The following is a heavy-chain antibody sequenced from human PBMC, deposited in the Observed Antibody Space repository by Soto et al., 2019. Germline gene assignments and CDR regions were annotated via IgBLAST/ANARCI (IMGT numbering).Heavy chain of an antibody. CDR3: ARDPGGSGYGSDN. V-gene: IGHV3-48*02. Sequence: PGGSLRLSCAASGFTFRAYSMNWVRQAPGKGLEWLSYISPGSGRIFYADSVKGRFTVSRDDAKSSLSLQMNSLRDEDTALYYCARDPGGSGYGSDNWGQGTLVTVSS. CDR1: GFTFRAYS. J-gene: IGHJ4*02. CDR2: ISPGSGRI. D-gene: IGHD5-12*01.